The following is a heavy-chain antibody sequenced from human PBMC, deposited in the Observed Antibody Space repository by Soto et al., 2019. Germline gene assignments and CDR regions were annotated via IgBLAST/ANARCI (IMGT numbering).Heavy chain of an antibody. J-gene: IGHJ6*02. CDR2: IKSKTDGGTT. CDR1: GFTFSNAW. CDR3: TTDRENSYYYYGMDV. V-gene: IGHV3-15*07. Sequence: EVQLVESGGGLVKPGGSLRLSCAASGFTFSNAWMNWVRQAPGKGLEWVGRIKSKTDGGTTDYAAPVKGRFTISRDDSKNTLYLQMNSLKTEDTAVYYCTTDRENSYYYYGMDVWGQGTTVTVSS.